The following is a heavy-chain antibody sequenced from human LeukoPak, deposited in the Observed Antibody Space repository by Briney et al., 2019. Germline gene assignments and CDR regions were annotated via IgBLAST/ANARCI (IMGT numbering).Heavy chain of an antibody. CDR2: IYYSGSA. Sequence: SETLSLTCIVSGGSISSSSYYWSWIRQPPGKELEWIGYIYYSGSANYNPSLKSRVTISVDTSKNQFSLKLSSVTAADTAVYYCARVPYANYYFDYWGQGTLVTVSS. J-gene: IGHJ4*02. CDR1: GGSISSSSYY. CDR3: ARVPYANYYFDY. V-gene: IGHV4-61*01. D-gene: IGHD3-16*01.